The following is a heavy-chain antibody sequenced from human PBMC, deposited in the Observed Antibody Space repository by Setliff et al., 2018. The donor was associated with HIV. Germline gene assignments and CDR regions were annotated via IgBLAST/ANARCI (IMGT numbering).Heavy chain of an antibody. V-gene: IGHV3-30*02. Sequence: GGSLRLSCAASGFSFGSYGLHWVRQAPGKGLEWLTFIRYDGTNEYYADSVKGRFSISRDNSKNTVNLQMSSLRPEDTALYYCAKDLLFGITVPGTPYFDSWGQGTLVTVSS. CDR3: AKDLLFGITVPGTPYFDS. CDR2: IRYDGTNE. J-gene: IGHJ4*02. D-gene: IGHD6-13*01. CDR1: GFSFGSYG.